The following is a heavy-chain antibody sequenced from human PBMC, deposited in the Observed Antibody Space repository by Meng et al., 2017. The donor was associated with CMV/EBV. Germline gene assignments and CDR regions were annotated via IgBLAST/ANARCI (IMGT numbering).Heavy chain of an antibody. D-gene: IGHD2-15*01. V-gene: IGHV4-34*01. CDR1: FSGYY. CDR2: INHSGST. Sequence: FSGYYWSWIRPPQAKGLEWIGEINHSGSTNYNPSLKSRVTISVDTSKNQFSLKLSSVTAADTAVYYCARKRGRYCSGGSCYFSPTLDYWGQGTLVTVSS. J-gene: IGHJ4*02. CDR3: ARKRGRYCSGGSCYFSPTLDY.